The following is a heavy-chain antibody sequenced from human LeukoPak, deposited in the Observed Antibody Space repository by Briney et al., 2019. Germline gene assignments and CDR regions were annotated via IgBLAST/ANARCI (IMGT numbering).Heavy chain of an antibody. D-gene: IGHD6-19*01. Sequence: GGSLRLSCAGSGFTFSAYGMSWIRQAPGKGLEWISYISSTGIYTNYADSVKGRFTISRDNAKNSLYLQMNSLRAEDTAVYYCARDRGRYTSGWYFDYWGQGTLVTVSS. J-gene: IGHJ4*02. CDR2: ISSTGIYT. CDR3: ARDRGRYTSGWYFDY. V-gene: IGHV3-11*06. CDR1: GFTFSAYG.